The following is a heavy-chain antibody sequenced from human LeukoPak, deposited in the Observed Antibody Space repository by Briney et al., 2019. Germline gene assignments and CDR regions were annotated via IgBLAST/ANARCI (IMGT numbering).Heavy chain of an antibody. CDR2: IRYDGGQT. D-gene: IGHD2-15*01. CDR3: ARYNDIAVGDSFDV. Sequence: GGSQRLSCAPSGFSFNREWMVWVRQAPGKGLEWVATIRYDGGQTMYLDSVRGRFTISRDNARSSLYLQMNSLRVEDTEVYYCARYNDIAVGDSFDVWGQGTKVAVSS. V-gene: IGHV3-7*01. CDR1: GFSFNREW. J-gene: IGHJ3*01.